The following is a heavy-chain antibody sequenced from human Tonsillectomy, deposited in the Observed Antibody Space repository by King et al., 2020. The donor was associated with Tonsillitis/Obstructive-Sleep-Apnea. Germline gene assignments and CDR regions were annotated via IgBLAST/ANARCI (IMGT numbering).Heavy chain of an antibody. CDR2: IYPNDADT. D-gene: IGHD3-22*01. CDR3: ARLAYYYDSSGGPLDC. J-gene: IGHJ4*02. V-gene: IGHV5-51*01. Sequence: QLVQSGAEVKKPGESLKISCKGSGYSFTSYCIGWVRQMTGKGLEWMGIIYPNDADTRYSPSFQGRVTISADKSISTAYLQWSSLKASDTAMYCCARLAYYYDSSGGPLDCWGQGNLVTVSS. CDR1: GYSFTSYC.